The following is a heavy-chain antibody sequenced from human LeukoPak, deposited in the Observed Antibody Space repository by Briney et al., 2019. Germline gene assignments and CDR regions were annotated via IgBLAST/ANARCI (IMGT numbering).Heavy chain of an antibody. Sequence: ASVKVSCKASGYTFTGYYMHWVRQAPGQGLEWMGRINPNSGGTNYAQKFQGRVTMTRDTSISTAYMELSRLRSDDTAVYYCVRAQTYYYDSSGYYYSDYWGQGTLVTVSS. J-gene: IGHJ4*02. D-gene: IGHD3-22*01. CDR3: VRAQTYYYDSSGYYYSDY. CDR1: GYTFTGYY. CDR2: INPNSGGT. V-gene: IGHV1-2*06.